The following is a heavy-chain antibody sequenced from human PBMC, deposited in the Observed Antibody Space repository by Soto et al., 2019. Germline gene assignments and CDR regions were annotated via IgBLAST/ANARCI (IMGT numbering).Heavy chain of an antibody. CDR2: INAHSGGT. CDR3: ARDASSGYRGWWDP. Sequence: ASVKVSCKASGFSFTGYYIHWLRQAPGQGLEWMGWINAHSGGTEYAQKFQGRVTLTRDTSIATAYLTLTSLTSDDTALYYCARDASSGYRGWWDPWGQGTLVTVSS. D-gene: IGHD5-12*01. J-gene: IGHJ5*02. CDR1: GFSFTGYY. V-gene: IGHV1-2*02.